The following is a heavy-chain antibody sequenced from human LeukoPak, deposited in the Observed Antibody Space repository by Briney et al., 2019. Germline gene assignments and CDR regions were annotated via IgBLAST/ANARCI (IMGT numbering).Heavy chain of an antibody. J-gene: IGHJ4*02. CDR1: GFTFDDYG. CDR3: ATHNYYGSGSLDY. CDR2: INWNGDST. V-gene: IGHV3-20*04. Sequence: GGSLRLSCAASGFTFDDYGMSWVRQAPGKGLEWVSGINWNGDSTGYADSVKGRFTISRDNSKNTLYLQMNSLRAEDTAVYYCATHNYYGSGSLDYWGQGTLVTVSS. D-gene: IGHD3-10*01.